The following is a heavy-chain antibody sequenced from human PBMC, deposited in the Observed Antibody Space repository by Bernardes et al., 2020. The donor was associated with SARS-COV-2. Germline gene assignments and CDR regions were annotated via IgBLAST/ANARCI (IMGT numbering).Heavy chain of an antibody. V-gene: IGHV1-2*02. D-gene: IGHD2-21*02. Sequence: ASVKVSCMASGYTFTGYYMHWVRQAPGQGLEWMGWINPNSGGTNYAQKFQGRVTMTRDTSISTAYMELSRLRSDDSAVYYCARDWSCGGDCSPPSYFDYWGQGTLVTVSS. CDR2: INPNSGGT. CDR3: ARDWSCGGDCSPPSYFDY. CDR1: GYTFTGYY. J-gene: IGHJ4*02.